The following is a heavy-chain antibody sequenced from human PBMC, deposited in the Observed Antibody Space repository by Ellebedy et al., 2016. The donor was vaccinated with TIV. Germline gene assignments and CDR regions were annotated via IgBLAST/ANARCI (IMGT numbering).Heavy chain of an antibody. V-gene: IGHV3-23*01. CDR2: ISDSGGTT. CDR1: GFTFSSYA. CDR3: AKDFLGVRGVIIGYYGMDV. Sequence: GGSLRLSXAASGFTFSSYAMSWVRQAPGKGLEWVSAISDSGGTTYYADSVKGRFTISRDNSKNTLYLQMNSLRAEDTAVYYCAKDFLGVRGVIIGYYGMDVWGQGTTVTVSS. J-gene: IGHJ6*02. D-gene: IGHD3-10*01.